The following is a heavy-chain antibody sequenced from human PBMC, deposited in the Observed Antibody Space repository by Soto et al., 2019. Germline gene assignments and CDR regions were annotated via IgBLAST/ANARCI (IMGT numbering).Heavy chain of an antibody. CDR1: GGTFSSYT. CDR2: IIPLFGTT. D-gene: IGHD6-13*01. V-gene: IGHV1-69*13. Sequence: SVKVSCKASGGTFSSYTIAWVRQAPGQGLEWMGEIIPLFGTTNYVEKFQGRLTITADASTSTAYMELSSLRSEDTAMYYCARDSIEAAGTDYWGKGTLVTX. CDR3: ARDSIEAAGTDY. J-gene: IGHJ4*02.